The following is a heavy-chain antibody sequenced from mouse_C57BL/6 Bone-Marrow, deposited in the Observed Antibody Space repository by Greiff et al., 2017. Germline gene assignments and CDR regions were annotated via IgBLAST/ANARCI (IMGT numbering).Heavy chain of an antibody. V-gene: IGHV1-81*01. CDR3: ARGGLLRLNYFDY. Sequence: VQLQQSGAELARPGASVKLSCKASGYTFTSYGISWVKQRTGQGLEWIGEIYPRSGNTYYNEKFKGKATLTADKSSSTAYMGLRSLTSEDSAVYFCARGGLLRLNYFDYWGQGTTLTVSS. J-gene: IGHJ2*01. CDR1: GYTFTSYG. D-gene: IGHD2-3*01. CDR2: IYPRSGNT.